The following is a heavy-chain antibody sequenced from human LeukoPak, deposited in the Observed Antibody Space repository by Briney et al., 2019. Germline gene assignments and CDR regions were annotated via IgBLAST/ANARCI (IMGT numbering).Heavy chain of an antibody. Sequence: ASVKVSCKASGYSFTSFGISWVRQAPGQGLEWMGWISAYNGITNYAQKLQGRVTMTTDTSTSTAYMELRSLRSDDTAVYYCARSEDIVATIRYYYYGMDVWGQGTTVTVSS. D-gene: IGHD5-12*01. CDR2: ISAYNGIT. CDR1: GYSFTSFG. CDR3: ARSEDIVATIRYYYYGMDV. J-gene: IGHJ6*02. V-gene: IGHV1-18*01.